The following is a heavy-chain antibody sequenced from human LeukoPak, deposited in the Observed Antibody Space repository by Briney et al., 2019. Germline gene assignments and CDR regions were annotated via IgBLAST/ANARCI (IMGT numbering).Heavy chain of an antibody. CDR2: INPNSGGT. CDR1: GYTLTELS. D-gene: IGHD3/OR15-3a*01. CDR3: ARDRLDYPSYNWFDP. Sequence: ASVKVSCKVSGYTLTELSMHWVRQAPGQGLEWMGWINPNSGGTNYAQKFQGRITMTRDTSISTAYMELSRLRSDDTAVYYCARDRLDYPSYNWFDPWGQGTLVTVSS. J-gene: IGHJ5*02. V-gene: IGHV1-2*02.